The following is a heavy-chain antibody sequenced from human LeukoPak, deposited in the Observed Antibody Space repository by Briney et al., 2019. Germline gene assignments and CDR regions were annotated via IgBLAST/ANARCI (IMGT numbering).Heavy chain of an antibody. J-gene: IGHJ5*02. CDR2: IYYSGST. Sequence: PSETLSLTCTVSGGSISSYYWSWIRQAPGKGLEWIGYIYYSGSTNYNPSLRSRVTISVGPSKDQFSLKLSSVTAADTAVYYCARHIVVVPAAINDNWFDPWGQGTLVTVSS. CDR1: GGSISSYY. V-gene: IGHV4-59*01. CDR3: ARHIVVVPAAINDNWFDP. D-gene: IGHD2-2*01.